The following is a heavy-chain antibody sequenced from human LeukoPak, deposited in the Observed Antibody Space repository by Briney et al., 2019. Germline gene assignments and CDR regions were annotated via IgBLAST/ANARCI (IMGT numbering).Heavy chain of an antibody. Sequence: GGSLRLSCAASGFTFSSYGMHWVRQAPGKGLEWVAVIWYDGSNKYYADSVKGRFTISRDNSKNTLYLQMNSLRAEDTAVYYCATAGYSSGWYNFDYWGQGTLVTVPS. CDR2: IWYDGSNK. V-gene: IGHV3-33*01. CDR1: GFTFSSYG. J-gene: IGHJ4*02. CDR3: ATAGYSSGWYNFDY. D-gene: IGHD6-19*01.